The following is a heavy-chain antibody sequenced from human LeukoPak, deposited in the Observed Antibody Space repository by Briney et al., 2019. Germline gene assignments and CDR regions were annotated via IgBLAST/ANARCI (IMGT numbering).Heavy chain of an antibody. J-gene: IGHJ4*02. Sequence: SETLSLTCSVSGGSLSSSDYWSWMRQPPWKGLEWIAFLHYSGTINYNPSLKSRFTISVDTSKSQLSLRLNSVTAADAAVYFCARVRLRTAQDHWGQGTLVTVSS. CDR1: GGSLSSSDY. CDR3: ARVRLRTAQDH. CDR2: LHYSGTI. V-gene: IGHV4-61*01. D-gene: IGHD5-18*01.